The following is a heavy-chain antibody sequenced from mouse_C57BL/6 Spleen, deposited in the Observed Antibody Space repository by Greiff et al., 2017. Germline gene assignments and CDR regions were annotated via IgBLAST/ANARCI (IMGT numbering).Heavy chain of an antibody. CDR1: GFTFSSYA. J-gene: IGHJ3*01. CDR3: TRDSGTRAWFAY. V-gene: IGHV5-9-1*02. Sequence: EVQRVESGEGLVKPGGSLKLSCAASGFTFSSYAMSWVRQTPEKRLEWVAYISSGGDYIYYADTVKGRFTISRDNARNTLYLQMSSLKSEDTAMYYCTRDSGTRAWFAYWGQGTLVTVSA. CDR2: ISSGGDYI. D-gene: IGHD4-1*01.